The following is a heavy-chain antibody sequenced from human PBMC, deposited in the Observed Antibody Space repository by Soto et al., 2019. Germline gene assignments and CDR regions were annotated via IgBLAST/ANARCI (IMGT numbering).Heavy chain of an antibody. CDR3: ARVRVIRGVIPSHFGL. V-gene: IGHV1-69*06. CDR2: IIPLYGTV. CDR1: CYTIHRSG. D-gene: IGHD3-10*01. J-gene: IGHJ4*02. Sequence: GASAKVSFTASCYTIHRSGSSWGRQDPGQGLDWMGVIIPLYGTVNYAQKFQGRVSITADKSTSTAYMDLNSLRSDDTAVYYCARVRVIRGVIPSHFGLWGQGTLVTVS.